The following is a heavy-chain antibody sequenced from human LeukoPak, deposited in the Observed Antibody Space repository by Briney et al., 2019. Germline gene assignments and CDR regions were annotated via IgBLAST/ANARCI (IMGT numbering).Heavy chain of an antibody. D-gene: IGHD3-22*01. V-gene: IGHV3-30-3*01. CDR2: ISYGGSNK. Sequence: PGRSLRLSCAASGFTFSSYAMHWVRQAPGKGLEWVAVISYGGSNKYYADSVKGRFTISRDDSKSIAYLQMNSLKTEDTAVYYCTRGGYYDSSPWGQGTMVTVSS. CDR1: GFTFSSYA. CDR3: TRGGYYDSSP. J-gene: IGHJ3*01.